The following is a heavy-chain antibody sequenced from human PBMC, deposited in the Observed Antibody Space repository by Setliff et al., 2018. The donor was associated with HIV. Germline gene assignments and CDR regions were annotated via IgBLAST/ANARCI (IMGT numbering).Heavy chain of an antibody. Sequence: SVKVSCKASGGTFSNYGMSWVRQAPGQGLEWMGGIIPISGTANYAQKFQGRVTITTDESTSTAYMELSGLRSEDTAVYYCATDPYYYDSSGVFDYWGQGTLVTVSS. J-gene: IGHJ4*02. V-gene: IGHV1-69*05. CDR1: GGTFSNYG. D-gene: IGHD3-22*01. CDR2: IIPISGTA. CDR3: ATDPYYYDSSGVFDY.